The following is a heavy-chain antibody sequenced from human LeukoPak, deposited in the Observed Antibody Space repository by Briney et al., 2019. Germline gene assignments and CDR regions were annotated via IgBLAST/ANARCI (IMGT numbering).Heavy chain of an antibody. D-gene: IGHD3-22*01. Sequence: GGSLRLSCAASGFTFSNYGMYWVRQAPGKGLEWVTFIPFDGSNKYYADSVKGRFTISRDNSKNTLYLQMNSLRAEDTAVYYCAKDHRVYDNSAFLDSWGHGTLVTVSS. CDR3: AKDHRVYDNSAFLDS. V-gene: IGHV3-30*02. CDR1: GFTFSNYG. CDR2: IPFDGSNK. J-gene: IGHJ5*01.